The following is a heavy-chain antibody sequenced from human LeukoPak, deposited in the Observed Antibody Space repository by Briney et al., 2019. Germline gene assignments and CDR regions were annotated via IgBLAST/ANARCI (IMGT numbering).Heavy chain of an antibody. CDR2: IYYSGST. D-gene: IGHD1-26*01. Sequence: SETLSLTCTVSGGSISSYYWSWIRQPPGKGLEWIGYIYYSGSTNYNPSLKSRVTISVDTSKNQFSLKLSSVPAADTAVYYCARISGSYFDYWGQGTLVTVSS. CDR3: ARISGSYFDY. CDR1: GGSISSYY. J-gene: IGHJ4*02. V-gene: IGHV4-59*01.